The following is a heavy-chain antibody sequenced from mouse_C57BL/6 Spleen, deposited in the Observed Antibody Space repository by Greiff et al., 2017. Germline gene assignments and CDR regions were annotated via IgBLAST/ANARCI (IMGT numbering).Heavy chain of an antibody. CDR2: IYPGSGNT. CDR3: ARYGSTYYFDY. CDR1: GYTFTDYY. D-gene: IGHD1-1*01. V-gene: IGHV1-76*01. J-gene: IGHJ2*01. Sequence: QVQLQQPGAELVKPGASVKLSCKASGYTFTDYYINWVKQRPGQGLEWIARIYPGSGNTYYNEKFKGKATLTAEKSSSTAYMQLSSLTSEDSAVYFCARYGSTYYFDYWGQGTTLTVSS.